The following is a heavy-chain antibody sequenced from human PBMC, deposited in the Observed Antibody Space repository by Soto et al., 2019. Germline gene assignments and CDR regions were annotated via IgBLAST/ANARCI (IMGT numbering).Heavy chain of an antibody. J-gene: IGHJ6*02. CDR2: INTYNGNT. CDR1: GYTFTRYG. V-gene: IGHV1-18*01. CDR3: AMVDVYVTPSPQDV. Sequence: QVQLVQSGAEVKNPGASVKVSCKASGYTFTRYGIGWARQAPGQGLEWMGWINTYNGNTNYAQNVQGRVTLTTDTSTSTAYMERTSLRSNDTAIYDCAMVDVYVTPSPQDVWGQGTTVIVSS. D-gene: IGHD3-16*01.